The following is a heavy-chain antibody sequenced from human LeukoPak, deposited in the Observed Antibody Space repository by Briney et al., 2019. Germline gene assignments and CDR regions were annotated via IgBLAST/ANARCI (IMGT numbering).Heavy chain of an antibody. J-gene: IGHJ4*02. CDR3: ARDLLRARNDYYDSSGYYGY. CDR1: GYTFTSYY. D-gene: IGHD3-22*01. Sequence: ASVKVSCKASGYTFTSYYMHWVRQAPGQGLEWMGIINPSGGSTSYAQKFQGRVTMTRDMSTSTVYMELSSLRSEDTAVYYCARDLLRARNDYYDSSGYYGYRGQGTLVTVSS. CDR2: INPSGGST. V-gene: IGHV1-46*01.